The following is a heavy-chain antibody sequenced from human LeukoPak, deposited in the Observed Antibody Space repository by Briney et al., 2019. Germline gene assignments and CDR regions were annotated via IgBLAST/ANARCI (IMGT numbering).Heavy chain of an antibody. D-gene: IGHD1-26*01. CDR3: ARDQNSGSYYSY. Sequence: ALVKVSCKASGYTFTGYYMHWVRQAPGQGLEWMGWINPNSGGTNYAQKFQGRVTMTRDTSISTAYMELSRLRSDDTAVYYCARDQNSGSYYSYWGQGTLVTVSS. CDR1: GYTFTGYY. J-gene: IGHJ4*02. V-gene: IGHV1-2*02. CDR2: INPNSGGT.